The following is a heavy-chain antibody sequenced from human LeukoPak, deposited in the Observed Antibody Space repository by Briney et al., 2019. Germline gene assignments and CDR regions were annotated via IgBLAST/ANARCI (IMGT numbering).Heavy chain of an antibody. Sequence: SETLSLTCTVSGGSISSYYWTWIRQPAGEGLEWIGRITNSGGTNYNPSLKSRVTMSVDPSKNQFFLKLTSVTAADTAVYYCAREGRRASPGYWGQGTLVTVPS. CDR3: AREGRRASPGY. CDR2: ITNSGGT. J-gene: IGHJ4*02. D-gene: IGHD6-6*01. V-gene: IGHV4-4*07. CDR1: GGSISSYY.